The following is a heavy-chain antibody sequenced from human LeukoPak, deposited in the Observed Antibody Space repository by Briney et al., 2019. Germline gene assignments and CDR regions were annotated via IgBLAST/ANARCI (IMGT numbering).Heavy chain of an antibody. V-gene: IGHV1-8*01. CDR1: GFTFTRYV. CDR2: MNPNNGNT. J-gene: IGHJ5*02. CDR3: VRDGEGLAISVNYWFDL. D-gene: IGHD3-10*01. Sequence: GASVKVSCKASGFTFTRYVINWVRQATGQGLEWMGWMNPNNGNTGYAQTFQGRVTMTRDTFTSTAYMELRSLTSEDTAVYYCVRDGEGLAISVNYWFDLWGQGTLVTVSS.